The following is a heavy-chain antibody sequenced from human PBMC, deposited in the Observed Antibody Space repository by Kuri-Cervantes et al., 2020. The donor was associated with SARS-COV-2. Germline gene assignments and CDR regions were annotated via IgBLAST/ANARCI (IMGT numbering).Heavy chain of an antibody. V-gene: IGHV1-45*02. D-gene: IGHD4/OR15-4a*01. CDR3: ARSGPGAISREDGALDI. CDR1: GDTFTHRF. Sequence: SVKVSCKASGDTFTHRFLHWVRQAPGQAPEWMGWITPFNGNTKYAQKFQDRVTITRDRSMNTAYMELSSLRSEDTAMYYCARSGPGAISREDGALDIWGQGTMVTVSS. CDR2: ITPFNGNT. J-gene: IGHJ3*02.